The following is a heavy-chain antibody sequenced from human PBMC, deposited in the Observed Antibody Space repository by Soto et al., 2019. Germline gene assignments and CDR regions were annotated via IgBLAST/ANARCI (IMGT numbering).Heavy chain of an antibody. Sequence: ASVKVSCKASGFTFVMYAIHWVRQAPGQGLEWMAWINAGNGHTTDSQKFQGRVTITRDTSARTVYMELRSLRFEDTATYYCARAGWFAEGYFDFWGQGTPVTVSS. CDR3: ARAGWFAEGYFDF. CDR1: GFTFVMYA. V-gene: IGHV1-3*01. J-gene: IGHJ4*02. CDR2: INAGNGHT. D-gene: IGHD3-10*01.